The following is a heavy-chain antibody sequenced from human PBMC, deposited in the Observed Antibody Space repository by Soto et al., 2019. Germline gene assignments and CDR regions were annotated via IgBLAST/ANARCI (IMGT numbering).Heavy chain of an antibody. CDR1: GGSVSSGSYY. D-gene: IGHD2-15*01. Sequence: SETLSLTCSVSGGSVSSGSYYWSWIRQPPGKGLEWIGYIYYSRNTNYNPSLKSRVTISVDTSKNQFSLKLSSVTAADTAVYYCARTLVVAPFYYYGMDVWGQGTTVTVSS. CDR2: IYYSRNT. J-gene: IGHJ6*02. V-gene: IGHV4-61*01. CDR3: ARTLVVAPFYYYGMDV.